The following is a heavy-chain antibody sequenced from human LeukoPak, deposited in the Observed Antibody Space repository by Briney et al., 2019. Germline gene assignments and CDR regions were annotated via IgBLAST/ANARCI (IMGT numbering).Heavy chain of an antibody. CDR2: ITFGGNT. Sequence: PSETLSLTCAVSGGSFSGYCWTWIRQAPGKGLEWIGEITFGGNTNFNPSLQSRVTISIDPSKTQFPLELRSVTAADSAVYYCARGRGLRLLGYYYDYWGRGILVTASS. CDR1: GGSFSGYC. D-gene: IGHD2-8*02. CDR3: ARGRGLRLLGYYYDY. V-gene: IGHV4-34*01. J-gene: IGHJ4*02.